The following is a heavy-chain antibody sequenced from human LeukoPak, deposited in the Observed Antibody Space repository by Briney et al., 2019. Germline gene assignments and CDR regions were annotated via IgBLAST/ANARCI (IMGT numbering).Heavy chain of an antibody. D-gene: IGHD3-16*01. Sequence: PSETLSLTCAVYGGSFSGYYWSWIRQPPGKGLEWIGEINHSGSTNYNPSLKSRVTISVDTSKNQFSLKLTSVTAADTAVYYCARVKDPGGYYYYYYMDVWGKGTTVTVSS. CDR3: ARVKDPGGYYYYYYMDV. CDR1: GGSFSGYY. CDR2: INHSGST. V-gene: IGHV4-34*01. J-gene: IGHJ6*03.